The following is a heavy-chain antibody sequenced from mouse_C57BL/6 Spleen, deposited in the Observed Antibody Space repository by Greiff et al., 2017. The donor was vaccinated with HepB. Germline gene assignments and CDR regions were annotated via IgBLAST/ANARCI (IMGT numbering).Heavy chain of an antibody. Sequence: EVMLVESGGGLVKPGGSLKLSCAASGFTFSDYGMHWVRQAPEKGLEWVAYISSGSRTIYYADTVKGRFTFTRDNAKNTLFLQMTSLRSEDTAMYYCARDSITAVKGFAYWGQGALVTVSA. CDR2: ISSGSRTI. D-gene: IGHD1-1*01. V-gene: IGHV5-17*01. CDR1: GFTFSDYG. J-gene: IGHJ3*01. CDR3: ARDSITAVKGFAY.